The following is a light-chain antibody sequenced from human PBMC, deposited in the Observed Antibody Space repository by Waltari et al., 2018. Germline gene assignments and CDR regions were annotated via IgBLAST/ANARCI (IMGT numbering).Light chain of an antibody. V-gene: IGKV1-27*01. CDR3: QHDYDPPWT. Sequence: DIQMTQSPSSLSASVGDRVTGTCRASQAIHNQLSWYQQKPGRAPTLLIYAASSLQTGVSSRFSGSGSGTDFTLTISSLQPEDVATYYCQHDYDPPWTFGQGTKVEIK. CDR2: AAS. CDR1: QAIHNQ. J-gene: IGKJ1*01.